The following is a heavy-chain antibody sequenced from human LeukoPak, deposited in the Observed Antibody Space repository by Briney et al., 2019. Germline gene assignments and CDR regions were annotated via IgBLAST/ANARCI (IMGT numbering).Heavy chain of an antibody. V-gene: IGHV3-15*01. J-gene: IGHJ4*02. CDR1: GFIFSSAW. D-gene: IGHD2-2*01. Sequence: GGSLRLSCAASGFIFSSAWMTWVRQAPGKGLEWVGHIKNKSNGETTDYAAPVKGRFIISRDDSKNTLYLQMNSLRTEDTAVCYCARGLCTSTSCYQGPFDFWGQGTLVTVSS. CDR2: IKNKSNGETT. CDR3: ARGLCTSTSCYQGPFDF.